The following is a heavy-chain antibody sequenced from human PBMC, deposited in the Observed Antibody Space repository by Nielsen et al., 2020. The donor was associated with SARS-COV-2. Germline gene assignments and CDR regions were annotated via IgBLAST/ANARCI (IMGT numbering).Heavy chain of an antibody. Sequence: GESLKISCVVSGFTFSNAWMSWVRQAPGKGLEWVGRIKSRPDGGTTDFAAPVKDRFTISRDDSKNTLYLQMNSLKTEDTAFYYCTTDPAPRGLGDWGQGTLVTVSS. D-gene: IGHD3-16*01. CDR1: GFTFSNAW. CDR2: IKSRPDGGTT. CDR3: TTDPAPRGLGD. J-gene: IGHJ4*02. V-gene: IGHV3-15*01.